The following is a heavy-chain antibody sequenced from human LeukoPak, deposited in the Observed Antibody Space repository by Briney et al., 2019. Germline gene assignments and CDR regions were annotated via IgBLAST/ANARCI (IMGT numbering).Heavy chain of an antibody. V-gene: IGHV4-59*01. CDR3: AREGKYSSSWYGVWYFDL. J-gene: IGHJ2*01. Sequence: PSETLSLTCTVSGDSISSYYWSWIRQPPGKGLEWIGYIYNSGSTNYNPSLKSRVTISVDTSKNQFSLKLSSVTAADTAVYYCAREGKYSSSWYGVWYFDLWGRGTLVTVSS. CDR1: GDSISSYY. D-gene: IGHD6-13*01. CDR2: IYNSGST.